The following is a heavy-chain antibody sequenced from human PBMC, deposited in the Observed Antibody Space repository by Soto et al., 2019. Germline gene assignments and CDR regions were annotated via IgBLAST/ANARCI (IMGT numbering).Heavy chain of an antibody. CDR1: GYTFTNYY. Sequence: QVQLVQSGAEVKKPGASVKVSCKASGYTFTNYYIHWVRQAPGQGLEWRGMINPRGGSTSYAQKFEGRVTMTRDTSTSTLYMELSSLTSEDTAVYYCSRAVGAYYGMDVWGQGTTVTVSS. CDR2: INPRGGST. V-gene: IGHV1-46*03. J-gene: IGHJ6*02. CDR3: SRAVGAYYGMDV. D-gene: IGHD4-17*01.